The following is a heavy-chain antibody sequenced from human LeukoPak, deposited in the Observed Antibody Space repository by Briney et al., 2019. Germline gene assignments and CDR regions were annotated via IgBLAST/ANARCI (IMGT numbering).Heavy chain of an antibody. CDR3: ARQGPTYYDSSGYYYAEDYYMDV. Sequence: GASVKVSCKASGGTFSSNAISWVRQAPGQGLEWMGGIIPIFGIANYAQKFQDRVTITADKPTSTAYMELSSLRSEDTAVYYCARQGPTYYDSSGYYYAEDYYMDVWGKGTTVTVSS. CDR2: IIPIFGIA. D-gene: IGHD3-22*01. V-gene: IGHV1-69*10. CDR1: GGTFSSNA. J-gene: IGHJ6*03.